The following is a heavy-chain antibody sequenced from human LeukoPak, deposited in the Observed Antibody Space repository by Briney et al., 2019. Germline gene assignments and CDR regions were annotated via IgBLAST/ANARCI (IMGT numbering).Heavy chain of an antibody. J-gene: IGHJ4*02. CDR1: GFTFSNAW. CDR3: AIAASGTLADY. CDR2: ISSHGGST. D-gene: IGHD6-13*01. V-gene: IGHV3-64D*09. Sequence: GGSLRLSCAASGFTFSNAWMSWVRQAPGKGLEYVSAISSHGGSTYYADSVKGRFIISRDNSKNTLYLQMSSLRAEDTAVYYCAIAASGTLADYWGQGTLVTVSS.